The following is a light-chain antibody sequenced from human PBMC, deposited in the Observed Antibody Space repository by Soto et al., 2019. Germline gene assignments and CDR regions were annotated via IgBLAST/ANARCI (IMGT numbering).Light chain of an antibody. CDR1: SSNIGTGYN. V-gene: IGLV1-40*01. Sequence: QPVLTQPLSVSGAPGQRVTISCTGSSSNIGTGYNVHWYQQLPGTAPKLLIYGNTNRPSGVPDRFSGSKSGTSASLAITGLQAEDEADYYCQSYDNSLSGWGVLFGGGTKLTVL. CDR3: QSYDNSLSGWGVL. J-gene: IGLJ2*01. CDR2: GNT.